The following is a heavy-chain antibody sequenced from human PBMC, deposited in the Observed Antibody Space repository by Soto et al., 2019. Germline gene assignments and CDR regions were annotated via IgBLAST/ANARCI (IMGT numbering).Heavy chain of an antibody. V-gene: IGHV1-18*01. CDR2: FSAYNGNT. CDR1: GYTFTSSG. Sequence: ASVKASCKASGYTFTSSGLSWVRQAPGQGLEWMGWFSAYNGNTNNAQKLQGRVTMTTDTSTSTPYMELRSLRSDDTAVYYCARYGDYVFGYGMDVWGQGTTVTVSS. J-gene: IGHJ6*02. CDR3: ARYGDYVFGYGMDV. D-gene: IGHD4-17*01.